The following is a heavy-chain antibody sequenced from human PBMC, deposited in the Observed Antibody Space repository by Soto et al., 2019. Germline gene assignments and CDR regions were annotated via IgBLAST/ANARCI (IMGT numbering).Heavy chain of an antibody. CDR3: ARGGSAAAATYYYYGMDV. CDR2: IYYSGST. J-gene: IGHJ6*02. D-gene: IGHD6-13*01. V-gene: IGHV4-30-4*01. Sequence: SETLSLTCTVSGGSISSGDYYWSWIRQPPGKGLEWIGYIYYSGSTYYNPSLKSRVTISVDTSKNQFSLKLSSVTAADTAVYYCARGGSAAAATYYYYGMDVWAQGTTVTVSS. CDR1: GGSISSGDYY.